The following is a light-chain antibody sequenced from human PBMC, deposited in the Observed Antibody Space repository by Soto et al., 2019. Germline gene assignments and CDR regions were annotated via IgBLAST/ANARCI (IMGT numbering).Light chain of an antibody. V-gene: IGKV1-39*01. Sequence: DIEMTQSPSSLSASVGDRVTITCRASQRISDNLNWYQQKPGKAPKLLSYAASSLQSGVPSRFSGSGSETDCTLTISSLQPEDFATYSCQQSYSTTWTFGQGTKVDNK. CDR1: QRISDN. CDR3: QQSYSTTWT. J-gene: IGKJ1*01. CDR2: AAS.